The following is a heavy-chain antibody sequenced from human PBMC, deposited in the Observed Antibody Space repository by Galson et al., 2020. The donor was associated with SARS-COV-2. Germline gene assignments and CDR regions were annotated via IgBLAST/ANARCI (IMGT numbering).Heavy chain of an antibody. V-gene: IGHV5-51*01. CDR2: IYPGDSDT. Sequence: KVSCKGSGYSFTSYWIGWVRQMPGKGLEWMGIIYPGDSDTRYSPSFQGQVTVSADKSISTAYLQWSSLKASDTAMYYCARSEWIAGAGTEGNYYYGMDVWGQGTTVTVSS. D-gene: IGHD6-19*01. CDR1: GYSFTSYW. J-gene: IGHJ6*02. CDR3: ARSEWIAGAGTEGNYYYGMDV.